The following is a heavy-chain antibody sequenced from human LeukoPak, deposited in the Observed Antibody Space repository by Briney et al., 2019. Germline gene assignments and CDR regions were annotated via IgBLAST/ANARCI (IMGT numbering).Heavy chain of an antibody. Sequence: ASVKVSCKASGYTFTGYYIHWVRQAPGQGLEWMGWINPNSGGTNYAQKFQGRVTMTRDTSISTAYMELSRLRSDDTAVYYCARTTRNGGYSGYGLTYWGQGTLVTVSS. J-gene: IGHJ4*02. CDR1: GYTFTGYY. CDR3: ARTTRNGGYSGYGLTY. CDR2: INPNSGGT. D-gene: IGHD5-12*01. V-gene: IGHV1-2*02.